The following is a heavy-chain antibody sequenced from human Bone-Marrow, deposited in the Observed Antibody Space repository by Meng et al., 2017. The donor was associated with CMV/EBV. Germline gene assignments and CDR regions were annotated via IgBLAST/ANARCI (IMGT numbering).Heavy chain of an antibody. CDR2: VNSNNDAT. J-gene: IGHJ4*02. CDR3: VRSSGWSLFDY. CDR1: GFTFSDYY. Sequence: VQLVQFGAEMKKPGASVNVSCTTSGFTFSDYYSHWVRQAPGQGLEWMGWVNSNNDATNYARKFQGRVSMTRDTSISTAHMELSRLMSDDTAVYYCVRSSGWSLFDYWGQGTLVTVSS. D-gene: IGHD6-19*01. V-gene: IGHV1-2*02.